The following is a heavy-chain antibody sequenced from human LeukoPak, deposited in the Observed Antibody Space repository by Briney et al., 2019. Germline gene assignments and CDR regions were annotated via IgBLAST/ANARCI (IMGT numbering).Heavy chain of an antibody. CDR3: VRARWQLVPYFDS. Sequence: GASVKVSCKASGYTFTDYYMHWVRQAPGQGLEWMGWINPNSGGTNFAQKFQGRVAMTRDTSISTAYLELGSLRSDDTAVYFCVRARWQLVPYFDSWGQGTLVTVSS. CDR2: INPNSGGT. V-gene: IGHV1-2*02. J-gene: IGHJ4*02. CDR1: GYTFTDYY. D-gene: IGHD6-6*01.